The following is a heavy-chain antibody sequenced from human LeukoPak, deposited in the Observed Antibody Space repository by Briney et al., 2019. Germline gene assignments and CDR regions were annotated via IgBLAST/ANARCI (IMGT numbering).Heavy chain of an antibody. CDR3: ARYGSGSYYNDC. D-gene: IGHD3-10*01. CDR1: GFTFSSYS. V-gene: IGHV3-21*01. J-gene: IGHJ4*02. CDR2: ISSSSSYI. Sequence: PGGSLRLSCAASGFTFSSYSMNWVRQAPGKGLEWVSSISSSSSYIYYADSVKGRFTISRDNAKNSLYLQMNSLRAEDTAVYYCARYGSGSYYNDCWGQGTLVTVSS.